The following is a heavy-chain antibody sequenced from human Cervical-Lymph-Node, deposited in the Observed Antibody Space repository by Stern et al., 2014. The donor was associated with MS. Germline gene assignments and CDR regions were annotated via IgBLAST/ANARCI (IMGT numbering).Heavy chain of an antibody. Sequence: EVQLVESGAEVKKSGESLKISCKGSGYTFTNYWIGWVRQLPGKDLEWMGVMYPDDSSTRYDIRYSPSFQGQVTISADKSISTAYLQWSSLKASDSAMYFCARRGDGGVRGYYGLDVWGQGTTVTVSS. D-gene: IGHD3-10*02. CDR2: MYPDDSSTRYDI. V-gene: IGHV5-51*03. CDR3: ARRGDGGVRGYYGLDV. J-gene: IGHJ6*02. CDR1: GYTFTNYW.